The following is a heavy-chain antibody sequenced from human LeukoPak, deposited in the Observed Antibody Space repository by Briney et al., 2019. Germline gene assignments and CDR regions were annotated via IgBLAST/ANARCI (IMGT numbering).Heavy chain of an antibody. D-gene: IGHD1-26*01. CDR3: TRYARRDGSYSEGSFDY. CDR1: GFTFGAYA. Sequence: GGSLRLSCTASGFTFGAYAMSWVRQAPGKGMEWVGFIRSKAYGGTTEYAASVKGRFTISRDDSKSIAYLQMNSLKTEDTAVYYCTRYARRDGSYSEGSFDYWGQGTLVTVSS. CDR2: IRSKAYGGTT. J-gene: IGHJ4*02. V-gene: IGHV3-49*04.